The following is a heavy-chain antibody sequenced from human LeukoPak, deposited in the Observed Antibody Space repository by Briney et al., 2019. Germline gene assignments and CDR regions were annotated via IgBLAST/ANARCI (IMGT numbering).Heavy chain of an antibody. V-gene: IGHV3-30*03. J-gene: IGHJ4*02. CDR1: GLTFSSHW. CDR2: ISYDGSNK. CDR3: ARDLLDGSPY. D-gene: IGHD2-15*01. Sequence: QSGGSLRLSCAASGLTFSSHWMHWVRQAPGKGLEWVAVISYDGSNKYYADSVKGRFTISRDNSKNTLYLQMNSLRAEDTAVYYCARDLLDGSPYWGQGTLVTVSS.